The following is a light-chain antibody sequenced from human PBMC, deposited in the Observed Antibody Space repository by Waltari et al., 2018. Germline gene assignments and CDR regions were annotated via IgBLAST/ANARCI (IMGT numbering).Light chain of an antibody. Sequence: QSVLTQPPSASGTPGQRVTISCSGSNSNIGSNTVNWYQHFPGTAPKLLIYRNSQRPSGVPDLFSSSKSGTSASLAISGLQSEDDADYYCAAWDDSLTGSWVFGGGTKLTV. J-gene: IGLJ3*02. CDR1: NSNIGSNT. V-gene: IGLV1-44*01. CDR3: AAWDDSLTGSWV. CDR2: RNS.